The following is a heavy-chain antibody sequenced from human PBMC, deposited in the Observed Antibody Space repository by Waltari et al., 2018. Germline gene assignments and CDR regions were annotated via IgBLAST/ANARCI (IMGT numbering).Heavy chain of an antibody. CDR1: GYTFTGYY. CDR2: ISPNSGGT. V-gene: IGHV1-2*02. J-gene: IGHJ4*02. CDR3: ARVPVQLVYATVLYFDY. D-gene: IGHD2-8*01. Sequence: QVQLVQSGAEVKKPGASVKVSCKASGYTFTGYYMHWVRQAPGQGLEWMGWISPNSGGTNYAQKFQGRVTMTRDTSISTAYMELSRLRSDDTAVYYCARVPVQLVYATVLYFDYWAREPWSPSPQ.